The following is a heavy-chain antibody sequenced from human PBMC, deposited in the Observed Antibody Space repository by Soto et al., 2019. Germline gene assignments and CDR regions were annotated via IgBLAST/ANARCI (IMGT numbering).Heavy chain of an antibody. J-gene: IGHJ5*02. Sequence: DSLTISCRTSGYKFTSSWIALVRQMPGKGLEWMGIIFPSDSDTRYSPSFQGQVTISADRSTSTVFLQWASLKASDTAVYFCARKDKSGYFNWFDPWGQGTLVTVS. CDR2: IFPSDSDT. V-gene: IGHV5-51*01. D-gene: IGHD3-22*01. CDR3: ARKDKSGYFNWFDP. CDR1: GYKFTSSW.